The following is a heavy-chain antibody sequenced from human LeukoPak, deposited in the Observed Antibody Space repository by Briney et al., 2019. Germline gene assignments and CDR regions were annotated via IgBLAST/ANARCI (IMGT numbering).Heavy chain of an antibody. D-gene: IGHD3-10*01. Sequence: ASVKVSCKASGYTFTGYYMHWVRQAPGQGLEWMGWINPNSGGTNYAQKFQGRVTMTRDTSISTAYMELSRLRSDDTAVYYCARDFGVYYGSGSYVYWGQGTLATVSS. V-gene: IGHV1-2*02. CDR1: GYTFTGYY. CDR2: INPNSGGT. CDR3: ARDFGVYYGSGSYVY. J-gene: IGHJ4*02.